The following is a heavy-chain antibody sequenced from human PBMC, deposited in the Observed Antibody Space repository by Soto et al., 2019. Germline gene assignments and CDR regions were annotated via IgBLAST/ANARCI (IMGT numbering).Heavy chain of an antibody. CDR3: ARWWSGSRQGFDP. Sequence: QVQLQESGPGLVKPSQTLSLTCTVSGGSISSGDYYWSWIRQHPGKGLEWIGYIYYSGSTYYNPTLKSRVTXSXDXXKTHFSLKLSSVTAADTAVYYCARWWSGSRQGFDPWGQGTLVTVSS. CDR1: GGSISSGDYY. CDR2: IYYSGST. V-gene: IGHV4-31*03. D-gene: IGHD3-3*01. J-gene: IGHJ5*02.